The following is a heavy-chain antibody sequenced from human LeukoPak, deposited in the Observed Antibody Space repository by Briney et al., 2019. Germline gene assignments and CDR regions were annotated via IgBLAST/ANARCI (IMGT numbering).Heavy chain of an antibody. V-gene: IGHV3-74*01. J-gene: IGHJ4*02. D-gene: IGHD1-14*01. CDR3: AKDLYTAD. CDR2: MSSDGSST. CDR1: GFTFSSYW. Sequence: GGSLRLSCAASGFTFSSYWMHWVRQGPGKGLVWVSHMSSDGSSTSYADSVKGRFTISRDNSKNTLYLQMNSLRAEDTAVYYCAKDLYTADWGQGTLVTVSS.